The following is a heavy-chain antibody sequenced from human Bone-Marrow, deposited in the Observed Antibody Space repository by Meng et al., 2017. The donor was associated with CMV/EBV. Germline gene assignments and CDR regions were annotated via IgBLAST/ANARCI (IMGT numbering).Heavy chain of an antibody. D-gene: IGHD6-13*01. CDR2: ISAYNGNT. J-gene: IGHJ5*02. CDR3: ARVAPVAKYSSSPVGFDP. V-gene: IGHV1-18*01. CDR1: GYTFTTYG. Sequence: ASVKVSCKASGYTFTTYGISWVRQAPGHGLEWMGWISAYNGNTNYTQKLQGRVTMTTDTSTSTAYMELSRLRSDDTAVYYCARVAPVAKYSSSPVGFDPWGQGTLVTVSS.